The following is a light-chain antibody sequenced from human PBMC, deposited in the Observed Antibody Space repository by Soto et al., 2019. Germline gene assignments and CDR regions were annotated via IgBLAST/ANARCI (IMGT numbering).Light chain of an antibody. CDR3: QQYNNWPPFT. CDR2: GAS. J-gene: IGKJ3*01. CDR1: QSVSSN. Sequence: EIVMTQSPATLSVSPGERATLSCRASQSVSSNLAWYQQKSGQAPRLFIYGASTRATGIPARFSGSGSGTEFTLTINRLQYEDFAVYYCQQYNNWPPFTFGPGTKVDI. V-gene: IGKV3-15*01.